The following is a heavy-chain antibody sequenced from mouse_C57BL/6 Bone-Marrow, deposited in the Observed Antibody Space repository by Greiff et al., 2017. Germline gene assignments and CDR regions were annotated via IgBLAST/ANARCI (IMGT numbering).Heavy chain of an antibody. CDR1: GFNIKDYY. V-gene: IGHV14-2*01. CDR2: IDPENGDT. Sequence: VQLKQSGAELVKPGASVKLSCTASGFNIKDYYMHWVKQRPEQGLEWIGRIDPENGDTKYAQKFQGKATITADTSSNTAYLQLSSLTSEDTAVYYCARRDGNDDFDYWGQGTTLTVSS. J-gene: IGHJ2*01. D-gene: IGHD2-2*01. CDR3: ARRDGNDDFDY.